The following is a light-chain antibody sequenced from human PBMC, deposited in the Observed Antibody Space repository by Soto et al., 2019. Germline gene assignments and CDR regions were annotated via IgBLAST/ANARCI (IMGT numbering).Light chain of an antibody. V-gene: IGKV3-11*01. CDR3: QQRSNLPLT. Sequence: EIVLTQSQATLSLSPGERATLSCRASQSVSSYLTWYQQNPGQAPRLLIYDASNRATGIAARFSGSGSGTDFTLTLSSLEPEDFALSYCQQRSNLPLTFGGATKVEIK. J-gene: IGKJ4*01. CDR2: DAS. CDR1: QSVSSY.